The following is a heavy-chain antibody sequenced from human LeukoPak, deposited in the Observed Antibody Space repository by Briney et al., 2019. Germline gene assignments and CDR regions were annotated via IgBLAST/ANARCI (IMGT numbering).Heavy chain of an antibody. CDR2: INPSGDST. Sequence: ASVKVSCKVNGHMFSGYYIHWVRQAPGQGLEWMGMINPSGDSTAYAQKFQGRVTVTRDKSTNTVFMELSSLRSEDTAVYYCAAQDGLDIWGQGTMVIVSS. CDR3: AAQDGLDI. J-gene: IGHJ3*02. V-gene: IGHV1-46*01. CDR1: GHMFSGYY.